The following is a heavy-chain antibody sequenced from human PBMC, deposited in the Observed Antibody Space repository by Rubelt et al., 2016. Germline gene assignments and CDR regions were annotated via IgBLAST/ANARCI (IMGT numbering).Heavy chain of an antibody. CDR3: ATDRASKVLTD. J-gene: IGHJ4*02. V-gene: IGHV3-48*01. CDR1: GFTFSRYS. CDR2: ISTSSSTI. D-gene: IGHD4/OR15-4a*01. Sequence: EVQLVESGGGLLQPGGSLRLSCAASGFTFSRYSMNWVRQAPGKGLEWVSYISTSSSTIYYADSVKGRFTISRDNAKNSLYLQMNSLGAEDTAVYYCATDRASKVLTDWGQGTLVTVSS.